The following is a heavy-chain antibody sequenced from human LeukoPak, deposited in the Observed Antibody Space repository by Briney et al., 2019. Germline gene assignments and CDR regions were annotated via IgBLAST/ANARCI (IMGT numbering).Heavy chain of an antibody. V-gene: IGHV3-30*03. CDR1: GFTFSSYG. CDR3: ARDRGYSGYDYGYYYGMDV. CDR2: ISYDGSNK. D-gene: IGHD5-12*01. J-gene: IGHJ6*02. Sequence: GRSLRLSCAASGFTFSSYGMHWVRQAPGKGLEWVAVISYDGSNKYYADSVKGRFTISRDNSKNTLYLQMNSLRAEDTAVYYCARDRGYSGYDYGYYYGMDVWGQGTTVTVSS.